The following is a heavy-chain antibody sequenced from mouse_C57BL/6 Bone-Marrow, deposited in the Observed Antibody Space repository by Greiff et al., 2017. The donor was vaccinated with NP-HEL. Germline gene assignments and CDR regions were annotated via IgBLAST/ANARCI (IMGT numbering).Heavy chain of an antibody. Sequence: QVQLQQPGAELVKPGASVKMSCKASGYTFTSYWITWVKQRPGQGLEWIGDIYPGSGSTNYNEKFKSKATLTVDTSSSTAYMQLSSLTSEDAAVYYCAGGSSPYYAMDYWGQGTSVTVSS. J-gene: IGHJ4*01. V-gene: IGHV1-55*01. CDR2: IYPGSGST. CDR3: AGGSSPYYAMDY. D-gene: IGHD1-1*01. CDR1: GYTFTSYW.